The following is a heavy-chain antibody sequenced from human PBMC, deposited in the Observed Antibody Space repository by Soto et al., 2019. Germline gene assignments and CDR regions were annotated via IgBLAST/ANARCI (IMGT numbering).Heavy chain of an antibody. CDR1: GYTFAGYY. CDR2: INTNSGDT. CDR3: ARDHQELILYNWFDP. D-gene: IGHD1-7*01. V-gene: IGHV1-2*02. J-gene: IGHJ5*02. Sequence: ASVKVSCKASGYTFAGYYMHWVQQAPGQGLEWMGWINTNSGDTQYAQKFQGRVTMTSDTSISTAYMELRSLRVDDTAVYYCARDHQELILYNWFDPWGQGTRVTVSS.